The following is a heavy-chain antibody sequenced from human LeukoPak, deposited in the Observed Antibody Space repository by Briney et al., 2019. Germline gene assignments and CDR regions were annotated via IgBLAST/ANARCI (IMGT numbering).Heavy chain of an antibody. D-gene: IGHD6-19*01. CDR1: GGSLSSHY. CDR2: IYYSGST. V-gene: IGHV4-59*08. J-gene: IGHJ6*02. CDR3: ARLFSSGWPYFYGLDA. Sequence: SETLSPTCTVSGGSLSSHYWSWIRQPPGKGLEWIGYIYYSGSTNYNPSLKSRVTISVDTSKNQFSLSLSSVTAADTALYYCARLFSSGWPYFYGLDAWGQGTTVTVSS.